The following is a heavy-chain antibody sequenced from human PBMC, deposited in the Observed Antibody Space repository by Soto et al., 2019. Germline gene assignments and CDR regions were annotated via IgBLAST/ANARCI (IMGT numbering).Heavy chain of an antibody. Sequence: SVKVSCKASGYTFTGYYMHWVRQAPGQGLVWMGWINPNSGGTNYAQKFQGMVTMTRDTSTSTAYIQLSRLRSDATPGYCGARAPSYGDYGWGQGTLVTVSS. CDR2: INPNSGGT. J-gene: IGHJ4*02. CDR3: ARAPSYGDYG. V-gene: IGHV1-2*02. D-gene: IGHD4-17*01. CDR1: GYTFTGYY.